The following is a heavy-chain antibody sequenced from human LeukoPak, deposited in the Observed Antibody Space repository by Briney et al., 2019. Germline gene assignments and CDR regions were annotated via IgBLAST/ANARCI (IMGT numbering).Heavy chain of an antibody. CDR2: IKQDGSEK. Sequence: GGSLRLSCAASGFTFSSYWMSWVRQAPGKGLEWVANIKQDGSEKYYVDSVKGRFTISRDSAKNSLYLQMNSLRAEDTAVYYCASEGGATSGWFDPWGQGTLVTVSS. D-gene: IGHD1-26*01. V-gene: IGHV3-7*01. J-gene: IGHJ5*02. CDR3: ASEGGATSGWFDP. CDR1: GFTFSSYW.